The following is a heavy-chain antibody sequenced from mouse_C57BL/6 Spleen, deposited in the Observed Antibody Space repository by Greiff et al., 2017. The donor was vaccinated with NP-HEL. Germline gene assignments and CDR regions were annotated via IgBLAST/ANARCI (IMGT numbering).Heavy chain of an antibody. CDR1: GYTFTSYW. D-gene: IGHD2-4*01. CDR3: ARNYDYQYYFDY. V-gene: IGHV1-55*01. CDR2: IYPGSGST. J-gene: IGHJ2*01. Sequence: VQLQQSGAELVKPGASVKMSCKASGYTFTSYWITWVKQRPGQGLEWIGDIYPGSGSTNYNEKFKSKATLTVDTSSSTAYMQLSSLTSEDSAVYYCARNYDYQYYFDYWGQGTTLTVSS.